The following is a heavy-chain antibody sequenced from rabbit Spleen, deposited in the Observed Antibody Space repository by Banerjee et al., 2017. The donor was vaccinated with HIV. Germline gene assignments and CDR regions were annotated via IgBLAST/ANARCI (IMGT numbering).Heavy chain of an antibody. CDR2: IYAGSSGDT. Sequence: QEQLVESGGGLVQPGGSLKLPCKASGFDFSYYGVSWVRQAPGKGLEWIGCIYAGSSGDTYYASWAKGRFTISKTSSTTVTLQMPSLTAADTATYFCARSRYYDYDYSGYDFAIPNNLWGPGTLVTVS. CDR3: ARSRYYDYDYSGYDFAIPNNL. CDR1: GFDFSYYG. J-gene: IGHJ4*01. D-gene: IGHD6-1*01. V-gene: IGHV1S45*01.